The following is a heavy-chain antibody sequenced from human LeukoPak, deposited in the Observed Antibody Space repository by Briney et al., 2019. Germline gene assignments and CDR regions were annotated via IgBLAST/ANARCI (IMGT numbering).Heavy chain of an antibody. Sequence: GGSLRLSCAATGFTFSSYGMHWVRQAPGKGLEWVAVISYDGSNKYYADSVKGRFTISRDNSKNTLYLQMNSLRAEDTAVYYCAKDLGYWGQGTLVTVSS. CDR2: ISYDGSNK. CDR1: GFTFSSYG. CDR3: AKDLGY. V-gene: IGHV3-30*18. J-gene: IGHJ4*02.